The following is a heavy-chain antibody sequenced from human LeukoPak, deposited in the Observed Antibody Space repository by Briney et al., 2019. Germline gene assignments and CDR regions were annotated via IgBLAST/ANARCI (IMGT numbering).Heavy chain of an antibody. J-gene: IGHJ4*02. Sequence: ASVKVSCKASGRTFSSYAISWVRQAPGQGLEWMGGIIPIFGTANYAQKFQGRVTITTDESTSTAYMELSSLRSEDTAVYYCASTFADYCGGDCYPYYFDYWGQGTLVTVSS. D-gene: IGHD2-21*02. CDR2: IIPIFGTA. CDR3: ASTFADYCGGDCYPYYFDY. CDR1: GRTFSSYA. V-gene: IGHV1-69*05.